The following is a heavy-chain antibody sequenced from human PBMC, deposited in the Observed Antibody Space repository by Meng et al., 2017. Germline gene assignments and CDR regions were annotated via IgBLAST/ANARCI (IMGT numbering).Heavy chain of an antibody. Sequence: GESLKISCAASGFTFSSYEMNWVRKAPGKGLEWALYISSSGSTTYYADSVKGRFTISRDNAKNSLYLQMNSLRAEDTAVYYCARGKRYYYDSSGYYPDYWGQGTLVTVSS. V-gene: IGHV3-48*03. D-gene: IGHD3-22*01. CDR2: ISSSGSTT. CDR3: ARGKRYYYDSSGYYPDY. J-gene: IGHJ4*02. CDR1: GFTFSSYE.